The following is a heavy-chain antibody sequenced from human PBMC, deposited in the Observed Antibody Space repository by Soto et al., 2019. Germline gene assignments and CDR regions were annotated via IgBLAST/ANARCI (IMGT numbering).Heavy chain of an antibody. CDR3: VRHAKLTSVTANVGYYYGLDI. V-gene: IGHV3-23*01. D-gene: IGHD4-4*01. CDR2: IGTSGGVT. Sequence: EVQLLESGGGLVQPGGSLRLSCAASGFIFSNYDMSWVRLAPGKGLEWVSVIGTSGGVTYNADSVKGRFTISRDTSKNTVYVQMGSLRAEDTALYMCVRHAKLTSVTANVGYYYGLDIWGPGTTVTISS. J-gene: IGHJ6*02. CDR1: GFIFSNYD.